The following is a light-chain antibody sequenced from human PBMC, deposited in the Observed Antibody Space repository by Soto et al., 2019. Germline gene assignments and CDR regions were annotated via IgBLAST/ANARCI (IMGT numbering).Light chain of an antibody. J-gene: IGLJ1*01. V-gene: IGLV8-61*01. Sequence: QTVVTQEPTFSVSPGRTVTLTCGLSSGSVSTSYYPSWYQQTPGQPPRTLIYSTNTRSSGVPDRFSGSILGNKAALTITGAQADDEADYYCVLYLGIGIYVFGPGTKVTVL. CDR3: VLYLGIGIYV. CDR2: STN. CDR1: SGSVSTSYY.